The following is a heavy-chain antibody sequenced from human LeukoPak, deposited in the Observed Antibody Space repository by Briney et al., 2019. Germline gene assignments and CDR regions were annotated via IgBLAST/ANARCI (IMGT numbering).Heavy chain of an antibody. V-gene: IGHV3-23*01. CDR2: ISGSGGSK. Sequence: PGGSLRLSCAASGFTFSSDWMSWVRQAPGKGLEWVSAISGSGGSKYYADSVKGRFTISRDNSKNTLYLQMNSLRTEDTAVYYCARATITMVRGAAQGDAFDIWGQGTMVTVSS. D-gene: IGHD3-10*01. CDR3: ARATITMVRGAAQGDAFDI. CDR1: GFTFSSDW. J-gene: IGHJ3*02.